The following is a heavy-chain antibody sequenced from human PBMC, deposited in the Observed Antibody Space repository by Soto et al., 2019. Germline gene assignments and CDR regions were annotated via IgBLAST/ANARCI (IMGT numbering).Heavy chain of an antibody. Sequence: SETLSLTCTVSGGSISSYYWTWIRQPPGTGLEWIGEVNLSGSTNYNPSLKSRVTISVDTSKDHFSLKLTSVTAADTAVYYCARDKITGLFDYWGQGTLVTVSS. D-gene: IGHD2-8*02. CDR3: ARDKITGLFDY. CDR1: GGSISSYY. J-gene: IGHJ4*02. CDR2: VNLSGST. V-gene: IGHV4-34*01.